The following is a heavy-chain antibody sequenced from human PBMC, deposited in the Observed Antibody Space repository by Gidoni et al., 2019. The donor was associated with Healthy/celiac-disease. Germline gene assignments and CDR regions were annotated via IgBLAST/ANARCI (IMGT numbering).Heavy chain of an antibody. D-gene: IGHD6-6*01. CDR2: INHSGST. CDR3: ASGPGGFRGIAARASFPT. CDR1: GGSFSGYY. V-gene: IGHV4-34*01. Sequence: QVQLQQWGAGLLKPSETLSLTCAVYGGSFSGYYWSWIRQPPGKGLEWIGEINHSGSTNYNPSLKSRVTISVDTSKNQFSLKLSSVTAADTAVYYCASGPGGFRGIAARASFPTWGQGTLVTVSS. J-gene: IGHJ5*02.